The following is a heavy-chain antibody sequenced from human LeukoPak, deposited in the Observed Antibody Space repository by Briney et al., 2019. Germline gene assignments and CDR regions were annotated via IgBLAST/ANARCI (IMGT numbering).Heavy chain of an antibody. CDR2: IYTSGSS. J-gene: IGHJ3*02. Sequence: AETLSLTCTVSGGSISSYYWSWIRQPAGKGLEWIGRIYTSGSSNYNPSLKSRVTMSVDTSKNQFSLKLSSVTAADTAVYYCARDYRATTVTTGAFDIWGQGTTVTLSS. CDR1: GGSISSYY. V-gene: IGHV4-4*07. D-gene: IGHD4-17*01. CDR3: ARDYRATTVTTGAFDI.